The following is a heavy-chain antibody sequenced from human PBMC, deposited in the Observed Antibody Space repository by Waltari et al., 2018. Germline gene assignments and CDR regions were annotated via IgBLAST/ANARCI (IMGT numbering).Heavy chain of an antibody. CDR2: INGDGRST. J-gene: IGHJ4*02. CDR1: GLTFSSHW. V-gene: IGHV3-74*01. D-gene: IGHD3-3*01. Sequence: EVQVVESGGGLVQHGGSLRLSCAASGLTFSSHWMHWVRQAPGKGLVWVSRINGDGRSTSYADSVKCRFTISRDNAKNTVYLQMDSLRAEDTAVYYCVSGESGFAIRGQGSLVTVSS. CDR3: VSGESGFAI.